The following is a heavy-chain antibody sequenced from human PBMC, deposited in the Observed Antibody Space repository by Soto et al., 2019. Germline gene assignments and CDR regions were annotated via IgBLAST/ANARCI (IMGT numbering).Heavy chain of an antibody. CDR1: GFTFSSYS. CDR2: ISSSSSTI. CDR3: ARDPTRTIVLVPAAIQRPTYNWFDP. D-gene: IGHD2-2*01. V-gene: IGHV3-48*02. J-gene: IGHJ5*02. Sequence: PGGSLRLSCAASGFTFSSYSMNWVRQAPGKGLEWVSYISSSSSTIYYADSVKGRFTISRDNAKNSLYLQMNSLRDEDTAVYYCARDPTRTIVLVPAAIQRPTYNWFDPWGQGTLVTVPQ.